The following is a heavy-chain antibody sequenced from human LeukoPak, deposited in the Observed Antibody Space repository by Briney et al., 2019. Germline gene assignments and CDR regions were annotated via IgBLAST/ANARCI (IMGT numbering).Heavy chain of an antibody. CDR3: ARDLARYGSGSYYRVPCFDY. V-gene: IGHV3-30*03. Sequence: GGSLRLSCAASGFTFSSYGMHWVRQAPGKGLEWVAVISYDGSNKYYADSVKGRFTISRDNSKNTLYLQMNSLRAEDTAVYYCARDLARYGSGSYYRVPCFDYWGQGTLVTVSS. CDR2: ISYDGSNK. CDR1: GFTFSSYG. J-gene: IGHJ4*02. D-gene: IGHD3-10*01.